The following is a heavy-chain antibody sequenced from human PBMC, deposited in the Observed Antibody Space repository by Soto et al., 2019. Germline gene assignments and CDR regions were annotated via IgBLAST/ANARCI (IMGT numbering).Heavy chain of an antibody. D-gene: IGHD2-8*01. V-gene: IGHV3-23*01. CDR1: GFPFSSYA. Sequence: EMQLLVSGGGLVQPGGSLRLSCAASGFPFSSYAMSWVRQAPGKGLEWVSGISGSGGLTYYADSVKGRFTISRDNSKNTLYLQMNSLIADDTAVYYCAKSLSASPNGFFDYGGQGTLVSVSS. CDR2: ISGSGGLT. J-gene: IGHJ4*02. CDR3: AKSLSASPNGFFDY.